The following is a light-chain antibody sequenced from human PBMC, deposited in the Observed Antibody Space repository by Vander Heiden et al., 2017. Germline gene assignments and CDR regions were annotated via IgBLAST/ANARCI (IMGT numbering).Light chain of an antibody. CDR2: AAS. CDR3: QQTYKTPTT. V-gene: IGKV1-39*01. J-gene: IGKJ1*01. CDR1: QSVNTY. Sequence: DIQMTQSPSSLSASVGDGVTITCRASQSVNTYLNWYQQKPGKAPKLQISAASNLQSGVSSRFSGSGSGTEFTRTISSLQPEDFATYLCQQTYKTPTTFGQGTKVEIK.